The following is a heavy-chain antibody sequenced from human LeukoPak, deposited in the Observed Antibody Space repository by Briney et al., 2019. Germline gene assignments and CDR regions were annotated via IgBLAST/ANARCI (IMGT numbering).Heavy chain of an antibody. Sequence: PSETLSLTCTVSGGSISSSNYYWAWIRQPPGKGLEWIGTIYYSGNTYCNPSLKSRVTISVDTSKNQFSLKLSSVTAADTAVYYCARFDVVVTAIFDSWGQGTLVTVSS. CDR3: ARFDVVVTAIFDS. CDR2: IYYSGNT. J-gene: IGHJ4*02. D-gene: IGHD2-21*02. CDR1: GGSISSSNYY. V-gene: IGHV4-39*07.